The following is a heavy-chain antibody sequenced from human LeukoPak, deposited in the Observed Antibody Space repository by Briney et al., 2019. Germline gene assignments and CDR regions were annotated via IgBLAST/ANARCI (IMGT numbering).Heavy chain of an antibody. V-gene: IGHV4-39*07. D-gene: IGHD6-13*01. Sequence: SETLSLTCTVSGGSISSSSYYWGWIRQPPGKGLEWIGSIYYSGSTYYNPSLKSRVTISVDKSKNQFSLKLSSVTAADTAVYYCASALPFQLVHWGQGTLVTVSS. CDR3: ASALPFQLVH. CDR1: GGSISSSSYY. J-gene: IGHJ4*02. CDR2: IYYSGST.